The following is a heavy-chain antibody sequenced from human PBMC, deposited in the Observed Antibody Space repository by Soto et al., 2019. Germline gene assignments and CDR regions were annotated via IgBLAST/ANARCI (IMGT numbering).Heavy chain of an antibody. Sequence: QITLKESGPTLVKPTQTLTLTCTFSGFSLSTSGVGVGWIRQPPGKALEWLALIYWDDDKRYSQSLKSRLTITKDTSKNQVVLTMTNMDPVDTATYYCAHRGERSVGWSGTDGYYFDYWGQGTLVTVSS. CDR1: GFSLSTSGVG. D-gene: IGHD3-3*01. J-gene: IGHJ4*02. CDR2: IYWDDDK. CDR3: AHRGERSVGWSGTDGYYFDY. V-gene: IGHV2-5*02.